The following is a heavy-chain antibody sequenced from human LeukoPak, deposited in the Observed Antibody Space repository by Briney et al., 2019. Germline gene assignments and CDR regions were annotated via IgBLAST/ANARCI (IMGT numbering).Heavy chain of an antibody. CDR2: ISGSGRDT. J-gene: IGHJ4*02. V-gene: IGHV3-23*01. CDR3: AKGQISRSDRFDY. D-gene: IGHD3-3*02. CDR1: GFTVSSNS. Sequence: GGSLRLSCTVSGFTVSSNSMSWVRQAPGKGLEWVSIISGSGRDTYYADSVKGRFTISRDKSKNTLYLQMNSLRAEDTAVYYCAKGQISRSDRFDYWGQGTLVTVSS.